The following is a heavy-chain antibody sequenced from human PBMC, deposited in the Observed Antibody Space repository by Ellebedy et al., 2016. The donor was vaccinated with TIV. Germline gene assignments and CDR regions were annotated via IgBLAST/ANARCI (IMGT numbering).Heavy chain of an antibody. CDR1: GGSISSSSYY. V-gene: IGHV4-39*01. D-gene: IGHD1-1*01. CDR3: ARHWAYNWKHTIDY. J-gene: IGHJ4*02. Sequence: MPSETLSLTCTVSGGSISSSSYYWGWIRQPPGKGLEWIGSIFHRGSTYYNPSLKSRVTISVDTSKNQFSLKLSSVTAADTAVYYWARHWAYNWKHTIDYWGQGTLITVSS. CDR2: IFHRGST.